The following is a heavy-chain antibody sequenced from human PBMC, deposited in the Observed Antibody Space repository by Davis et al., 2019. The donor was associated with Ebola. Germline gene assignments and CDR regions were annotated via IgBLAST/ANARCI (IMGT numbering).Heavy chain of an antibody. D-gene: IGHD5-18*01. J-gene: IGHJ6*02. CDR2: TYYKSKWYN. Sequence: HLQTLSLTRAISGDSVSSAGWNWIRQSPSRGLEWLGRTYYKSKWYNDYAVSVKSRITINPDTSKNQFSLQLNSVTPEDTALYYCARGWLQGGMDVWGEGTTVTV. V-gene: IGHV6-1*01. CDR1: GDSVSSAG. CDR3: ARGWLQGGMDV.